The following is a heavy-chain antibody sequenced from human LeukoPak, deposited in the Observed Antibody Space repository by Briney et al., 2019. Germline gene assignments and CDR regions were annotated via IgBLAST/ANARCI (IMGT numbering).Heavy chain of an antibody. J-gene: IGHJ5*02. CDR2: IRNKTDGGTT. CDR1: GFAFSHAW. V-gene: IGHV3-15*01. Sequence: GGSLRLSCAASGFAFSHAWMSWVRQAPGKGLEWVGLIRNKTDGGTTDYAAPVKGRFTISRDDSKNTLYLQMNSLKTEDTAVYYCTTDPPGFGYCSGGSCSSDNWFDPWGEGNLVTVSS. D-gene: IGHD2-15*01. CDR3: TTDPPGFGYCSGGSCSSDNWFDP.